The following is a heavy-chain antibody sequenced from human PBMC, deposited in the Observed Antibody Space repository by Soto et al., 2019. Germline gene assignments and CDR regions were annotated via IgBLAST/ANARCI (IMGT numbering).Heavy chain of an antibody. J-gene: IGHJ1*01. CDR1: GYIFTAYS. CDR3: SRDENCRGGTCHSEYFPP. CDR2: VNPSGGSA. D-gene: IGHD2-15*01. Sequence: QVQLVQSGAEVKKPGASVKASCKTSGYIFTAYSMHWVRQAPGQGLEWLGVVNPSGGSAHYAQRFEGRVTLTRDTPTSTFYTQLSSLRSDETAVYYFSRDENCRGGTCHSEYFPPWGRGPLVT. V-gene: IGHV1-46*01.